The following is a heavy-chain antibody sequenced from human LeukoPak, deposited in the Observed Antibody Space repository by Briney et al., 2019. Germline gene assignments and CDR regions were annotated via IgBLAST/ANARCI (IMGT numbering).Heavy chain of an antibody. D-gene: IGHD2-2*01. J-gene: IGHJ4*02. CDR3: ARDHHRDCSSTSCYKGYFDY. CDR1: GGTFSSYA. Sequence: ASVKVSCKASGGTFSSYAISWVRQAPGQGLEWMGGIIPIFGTANYAQKFQGRVTITTDESTSTAYMELSSLRSEDTAVYYCARDHHRDCSSTSCYKGYFDYWGQGTLVTVSS. V-gene: IGHV1-69*05. CDR2: IIPIFGTA.